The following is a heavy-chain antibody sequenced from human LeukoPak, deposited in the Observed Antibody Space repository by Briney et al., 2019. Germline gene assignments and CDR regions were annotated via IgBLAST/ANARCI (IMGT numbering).Heavy chain of an antibody. J-gene: IGHJ3*02. CDR1: GGSISSGSYY. CDR3: ACLTTAEAFDI. Sequence: SSETLSLTCIVFGGSISSGSYYWSWIRQPAGKGLEWIGRIYTSGSTNYNPSLKSRVTIPVDTSKNQFSLKLSSVTAADTAVYFCACLTTAEAFDIWGQGTMVTVSS. D-gene: IGHD3-22*01. CDR2: IYTSGST. V-gene: IGHV4-61*02.